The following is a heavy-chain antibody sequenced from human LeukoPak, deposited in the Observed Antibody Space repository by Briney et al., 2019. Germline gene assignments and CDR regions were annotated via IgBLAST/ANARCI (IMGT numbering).Heavy chain of an antibody. CDR1: GYTFTGYY. D-gene: IGHD6-13*01. CDR2: INPNSGGT. V-gene: IGHV1-2*02. J-gene: IGHJ6*03. Sequence: ASVKVSCKASGYTFTGYYMHWVRQAPGQGLEWMVWINPNSGGTNYAQKFQGRVTMTRDTSISTAYMELSRLRSDDTAVYYCARDRGSWYYYYYMDVWGKGTTVTVSS. CDR3: ARDRGSWYYYYYMDV.